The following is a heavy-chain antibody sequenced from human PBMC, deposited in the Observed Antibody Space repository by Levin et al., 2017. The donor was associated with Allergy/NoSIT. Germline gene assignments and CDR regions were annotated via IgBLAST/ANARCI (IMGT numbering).Heavy chain of an antibody. J-gene: IGHJ6*02. CDR3: ARSPRTHFWVGDLVYYHHCGMDV. Sequence: SQTLSLTCAVYGGSFNDYFWSWIRQSPGKGLEWIGEINHSGATKYNPSPKSRVTISLDTSKNQLSLKLRSVTAADTAVYYCARSPRTHFWVGDLVYYHHCGMDVWGQGTTVTVSS. D-gene: IGHD3-10*01. V-gene: IGHV4-34*01. CDR1: GGSFNDYF. CDR2: INHSGAT.